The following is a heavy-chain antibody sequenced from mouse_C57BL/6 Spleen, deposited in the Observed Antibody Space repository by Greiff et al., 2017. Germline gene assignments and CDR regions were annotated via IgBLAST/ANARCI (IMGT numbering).Heavy chain of an antibody. D-gene: IGHD4-1*01. CDR1: GYTFTSYW. J-gene: IGHJ2*01. CDR3: ALLTGKGY. CDR2: IYPSDSET. V-gene: IGHV1-61*01. Sequence: QVQLQQPGAELVRPGSSVKLSCKASGYTFTSYWMDWVKQRPGQGLEWIGNIYPSDSETHYNQKFKDKATLTVDKSSSTAYMQLSSLTSEDSAVYYCALLTGKGYCGQGTTLTVSS.